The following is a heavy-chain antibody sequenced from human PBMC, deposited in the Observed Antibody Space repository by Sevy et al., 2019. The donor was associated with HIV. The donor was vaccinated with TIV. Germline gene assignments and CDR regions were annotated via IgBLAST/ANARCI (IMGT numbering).Heavy chain of an antibody. D-gene: IGHD3-10*01. J-gene: IGHJ4*02. V-gene: IGHV3-23*01. CDR3: AKDGYYCSWGYPSFFDY. CDR1: GFIFGNSA. Sequence: GGSLRLSCGASGFIFGNSAMSWVRQAPGKGLEWVSGISGSGGSTHYADSVKGRSTISRDNSKNTLYLQMNSLRAEDTAVYYCAKDGYYCSWGYPSFFDYWGQGTLVTVSS. CDR2: ISGSGGST.